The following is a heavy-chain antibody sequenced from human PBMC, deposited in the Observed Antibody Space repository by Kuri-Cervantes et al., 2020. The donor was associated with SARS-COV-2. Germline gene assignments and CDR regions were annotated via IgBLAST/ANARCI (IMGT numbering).Heavy chain of an antibody. V-gene: IGHV3-30*18. CDR1: GFTFSSYG. CDR3: AKDLGGEVGY. CDR2: ISYDGSNK. Sequence: GGSLRLSCAASGFTFSSYGMHWVRQAPGKGLEWVAVISYDGSNKYYADSVKGRFTISRDNSKNTLYLQVNSLRAEDTAVYYCAKDLGGEVGYWGQGTMVTVSS. D-gene: IGHD2-21*01. J-gene: IGHJ4*02.